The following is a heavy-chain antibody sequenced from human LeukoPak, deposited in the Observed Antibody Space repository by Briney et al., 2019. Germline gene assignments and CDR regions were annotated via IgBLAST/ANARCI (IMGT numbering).Heavy chain of an antibody. Sequence: GASVKVSCKASGYTFTSYYMHWVRQAPGQGLEWMGIINPSGGSTSYAQKFQGRVTITADKSTSTAYMELSSLRSEDTAVYYCEGSGSYYLGNWGQGTLVTVSS. V-gene: IGHV1-46*01. J-gene: IGHJ4*02. CDR1: GYTFTSYY. D-gene: IGHD3-10*01. CDR3: EGSGSYYLGN. CDR2: INPSGGST.